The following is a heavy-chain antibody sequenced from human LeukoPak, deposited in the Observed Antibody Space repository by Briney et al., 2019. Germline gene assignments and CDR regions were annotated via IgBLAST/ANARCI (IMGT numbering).Heavy chain of an antibody. V-gene: IGHV1-2*02. CDR2: IYPNSGAT. Sequence: ASVQVTCKSSGYTFTCYYMHWVRQAPGQGLEWMGYIYPNSGATNYAQKFQGRVTMTRDTSISTASMELNGLRSDHRAGHICGSGLSNGPFDCWGQGSLVTVSS. CDR1: GYTFTCYY. CDR3: GSGLSNGPFDC. J-gene: IGHJ4*02. D-gene: IGHD3-10*01.